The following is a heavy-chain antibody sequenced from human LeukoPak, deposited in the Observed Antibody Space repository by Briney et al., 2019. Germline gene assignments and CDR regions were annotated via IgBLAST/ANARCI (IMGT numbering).Heavy chain of an antibody. V-gene: IGHV3-7*01. J-gene: IGHJ4*02. CDR1: GFTFSSYW. CDR2: IKQDGSEK. Sequence: PGGSLRLSCAASGFTFSSYWMSWVRQAPGKGLEWVANIKQDGSEKYYVDSVKGRFTISRDNAKNSLYLQMNSLRAEDTAVYFCARRAFNWGSCFDYWDQGTLVTVSS. CDR3: ARRAFNWGSCFDY. D-gene: IGHD7-27*01.